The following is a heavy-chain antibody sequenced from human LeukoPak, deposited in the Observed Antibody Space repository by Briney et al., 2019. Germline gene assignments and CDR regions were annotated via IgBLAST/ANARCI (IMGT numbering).Heavy chain of an antibody. J-gene: IGHJ3*02. CDR2: ISGYSGNT. CDR1: GYTFTSYG. Sequence: ASVKVSCKASGYTFTSYGVSWVRQAPGQGLEWMGWISGYSGNTNYAQKLQGRVTMTTDTSTSTAYMELRSLRSDDMAVYYCARDTHRTSDAFDIWGQGAMVTVSS. V-gene: IGHV1-18*03. CDR3: ARDTHRTSDAFDI.